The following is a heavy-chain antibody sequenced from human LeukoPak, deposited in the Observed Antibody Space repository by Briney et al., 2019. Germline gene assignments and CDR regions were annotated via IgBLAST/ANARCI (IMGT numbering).Heavy chain of an antibody. V-gene: IGHV3-7*01. CDR3: VRAGWELDY. Sequence: GGSLRLSCAASGFNFREYWMRWVRQAPGKGLQWVAHIKEDGSEIYYLDSVKGRFTIARDDAKNSLYLHMNSLRAEDTALYYCVRAGWELDYWGQGTPVTVSS. J-gene: IGHJ4*02. CDR1: GFNFREYW. CDR2: IKEDGSEI. D-gene: IGHD6-19*01.